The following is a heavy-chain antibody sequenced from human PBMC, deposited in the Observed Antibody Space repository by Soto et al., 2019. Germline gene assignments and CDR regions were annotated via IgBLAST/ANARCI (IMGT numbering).Heavy chain of an antibody. CDR3: ATVMITFGGVIVNSLDY. Sequence: GGSLRLSCAASGFTFSSYAMHWVRQAPGKGLEWVAVISYDGSNKYYADSVKGRFTISRDNSKNTLYLQMNSLRAEDTAVYYCATVMITFGGVIVNSLDYWGQGTLVTVSS. V-gene: IGHV3-30-3*01. CDR1: GFTFSSYA. J-gene: IGHJ4*02. D-gene: IGHD3-16*02. CDR2: ISYDGSNK.